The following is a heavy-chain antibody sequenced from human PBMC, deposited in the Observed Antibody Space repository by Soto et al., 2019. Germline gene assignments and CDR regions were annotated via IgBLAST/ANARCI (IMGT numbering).Heavy chain of an antibody. CDR3: AMALYGVSSRFDY. V-gene: IGHV3-30*03. D-gene: IGHD2-15*01. CDR1: GFTFSNNG. J-gene: IGHJ4*02. Sequence: QVQLVESGGGAVQPGRSLRRSCAASGFTFSNNGIHWVRQAPGKGLEWVAVISSDGINKYYADSVKGRSTISRDNSKNTLFLQMNSLRVEATAVYYCAMALYGVSSRFDYWGPGNLVTVSS. CDR2: ISSDGINK.